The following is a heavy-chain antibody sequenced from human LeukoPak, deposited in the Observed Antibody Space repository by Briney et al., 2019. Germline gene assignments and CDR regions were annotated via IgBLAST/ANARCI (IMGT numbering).Heavy chain of an antibody. D-gene: IGHD2-15*01. CDR1: GGTFSSYA. Sequence: ASVKVSCTASGGTFSSYAISWVRQAPGQGLEWMGIINPSGGSTSYAQKFQDRITMTRDTSTSIVYMNLSSLRSEDTAVYYCARGGSSLPFDYWGQGTLVTVSS. CDR2: INPSGGST. V-gene: IGHV1-46*01. CDR3: ARGGSSLPFDY. J-gene: IGHJ4*02.